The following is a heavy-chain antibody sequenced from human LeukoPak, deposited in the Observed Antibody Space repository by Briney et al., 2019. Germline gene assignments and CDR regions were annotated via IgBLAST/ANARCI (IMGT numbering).Heavy chain of an antibody. V-gene: IGHV3-64*01. CDR2: ISSNGGST. J-gene: IGHJ4*02. CDR3: AKPYCSSTSCYMFLGIDY. D-gene: IGHD2-2*02. CDR1: GFTFSSYA. Sequence: GGSLRLSCAASGFTFSSYAMHWVRQAPGKGLEYVSAISSNGGSTYYANSVKGRFTISRDNSKNTLYLQMNSLRAEDTAVYYCAKPYCSSTSCYMFLGIDYWGQGTLVTVSS.